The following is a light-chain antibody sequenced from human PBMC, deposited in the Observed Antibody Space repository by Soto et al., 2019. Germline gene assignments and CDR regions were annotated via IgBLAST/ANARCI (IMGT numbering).Light chain of an antibody. CDR2: EVD. J-gene: IGLJ3*02. V-gene: IGLV2-23*02. CDR1: TSDVGIYNL. CDR3: SSYAGSRWV. Sequence: QSALTQPASVSGSPGQSITISCSGTTSDVGIYNLVSWYQQHPGKAPKLVIYEVDKRPSGVSNRFSGSRSGNTASLTISGLQSEDDYCSSYAGSRWVFGGGTKLTVL.